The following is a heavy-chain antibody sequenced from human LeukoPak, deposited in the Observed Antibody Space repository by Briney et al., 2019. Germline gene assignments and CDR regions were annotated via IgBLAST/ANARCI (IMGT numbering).Heavy chain of an antibody. D-gene: IGHD6-6*01. V-gene: IGHV3-66*01. Sequence: PGGSLRLSCAASGFTVISNYTTWVRQAPGKGLEWVSVISSGGSTYYADSVKGRFIISRDDSKNTLYLQMNSLRAEDTAVYYCARASPADYYGMDVWGQGTTVTVSS. CDR3: ARASPADYYGMDV. CDR2: ISSGGST. CDR1: GFTVISNY. J-gene: IGHJ6*02.